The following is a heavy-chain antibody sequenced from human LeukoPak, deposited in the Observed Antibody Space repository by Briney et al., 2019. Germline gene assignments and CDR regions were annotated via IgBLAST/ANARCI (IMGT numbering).Heavy chain of an antibody. Sequence: GGSLRLSCAASGFTFSSYAMSWVRQAPGKGLEWVSAISGSGGSTYYADSVKGRFTISRDSSKNTLYLQMNSLRAEDTAVYYCARDPPEAPGCGGDCYSWYFDYWGQGTLVTVSS. J-gene: IGHJ4*02. CDR1: GFTFSSYA. CDR3: ARDPPEAPGCGGDCYSWYFDY. D-gene: IGHD2-21*02. V-gene: IGHV3-23*01. CDR2: ISGSGGST.